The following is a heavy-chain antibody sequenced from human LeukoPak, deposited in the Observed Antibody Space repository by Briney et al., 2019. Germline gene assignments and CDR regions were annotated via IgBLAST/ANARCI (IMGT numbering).Heavy chain of an antibody. CDR3: ARAHRPTISGVANPNDY. D-gene: IGHD3-3*01. J-gene: IGHJ4*02. V-gene: IGHV3-20*04. CDR2: INWNGGST. CDR1: GFTFDEYG. Sequence: GGSLRLSCAASGFTFDEYGMSWVRQAPGKGLEWGSGINWNGGSTGYADSVKGRFTISRDNAKNSLYLQMNSLRAEDTALYYCARAHRPTISGVANPNDYWGQGTLVTVSS.